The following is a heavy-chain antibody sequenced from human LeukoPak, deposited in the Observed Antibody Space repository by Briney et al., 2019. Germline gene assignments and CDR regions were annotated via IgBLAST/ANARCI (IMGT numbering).Heavy chain of an antibody. Sequence: ASVKVSCKASGYTLTGYYMHWVRQAPGQGLERMGWINPNSGGTNYAQKFRGRVTMTRDTSISTAYMELSRLRSDDTAVYYCARVSYYDSSGYYYGYWGQGTLVTVSS. CDR2: INPNSGGT. CDR3: ARVSYYDSSGYYYGY. J-gene: IGHJ4*02. V-gene: IGHV1-2*02. D-gene: IGHD3-22*01. CDR1: GYTLTGYY.